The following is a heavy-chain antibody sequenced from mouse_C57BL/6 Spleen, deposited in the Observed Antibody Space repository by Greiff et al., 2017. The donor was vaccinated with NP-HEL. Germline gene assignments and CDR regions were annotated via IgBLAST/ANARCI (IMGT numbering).Heavy chain of an antibody. J-gene: IGHJ3*01. CDR3: SPGPPFAY. V-gene: IGHV1-81*01. D-gene: IGHD4-1*01. CDR2: IYPRSGNT. Sequence: VQLQQSGAELARPGASVKLSCKASGYTFTSYGISWVKQRTGQGLEWIGEIYPRSGNTYYNEKFKGKATLTADKSSSTAYMELRSLTSEDSAVYFCSPGPPFAYWGQGTLVTVSA. CDR1: GYTFTSYG.